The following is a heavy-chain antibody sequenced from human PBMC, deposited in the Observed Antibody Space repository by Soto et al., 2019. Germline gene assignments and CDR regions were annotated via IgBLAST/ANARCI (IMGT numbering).Heavy chain of an antibody. D-gene: IGHD2-15*01. CDR1: GFSFRSYW. V-gene: IGHV3-7*01. J-gene: IGHJ6*02. CDR3: ARAHTRNNYYAMDV. Sequence: EVQLVESGGGLVQPGGSLRLSCVASGFSFRSYWMTWVRQAPGTGLEWVANINQEGSEKYYVDSVKGRFTLSRDNAKHSVYLQMNRLRVADTAVYYCARAHTRNNYYAMDVGGQGTTVTVSS. CDR2: INQEGSEK.